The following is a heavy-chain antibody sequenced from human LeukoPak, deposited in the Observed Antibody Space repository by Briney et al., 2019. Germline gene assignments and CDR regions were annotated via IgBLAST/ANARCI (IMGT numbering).Heavy chain of an antibody. D-gene: IGHD3-10*01. CDR3: ARQPGAGWFDP. CDR1: GYSFTSSW. V-gene: IGHV5-51*01. CDR2: INPGDSDT. Sequence: GESLNISCQASGYSFTSSWIGWARQMPGKGLEWMAIINPGDSDTTYSPSFQGQVTISADKSISTVYLQWGSLKASDTAMYYCARQPGAGWFDPWGQGTLVTVSS. J-gene: IGHJ5*02.